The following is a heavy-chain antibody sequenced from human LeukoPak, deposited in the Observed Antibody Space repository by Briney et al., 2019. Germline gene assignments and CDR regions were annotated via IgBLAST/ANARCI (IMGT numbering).Heavy chain of an antibody. Sequence: GASVKVSCKTSGYTFTSYDINWVRQATGQGLEWMGWMNPNSGNTGYAQKFQGRVTITRNTSISTAYMELSSLRSEDTAVYNCARESSPVYDSSGYYYDYWGQGTLVTVSS. J-gene: IGHJ4*02. V-gene: IGHV1-8*03. CDR3: ARESSPVYDSSGYYYDY. D-gene: IGHD3-22*01. CDR2: MNPNSGNT. CDR1: GYTFTSYD.